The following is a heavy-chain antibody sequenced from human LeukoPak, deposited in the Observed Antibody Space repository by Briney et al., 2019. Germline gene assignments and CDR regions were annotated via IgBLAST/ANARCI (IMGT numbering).Heavy chain of an antibody. D-gene: IGHD3-16*02. V-gene: IGHV4-61*02. CDR3: ASSLYDYVWGSYRREDY. J-gene: IGHJ4*02. CDR1: GGSISSGSYY. Sequence: SQTLSLTRTVSGGSISSGSYYWSWIRQPAGKGLEWIGRIYTSGSTNYNPSLKSRFTISVDMSKNQFSLKLSSVTAADTAVYYCASSLYDYVWGSYRREDYWGQGTLVTVSS. CDR2: IYTSGST.